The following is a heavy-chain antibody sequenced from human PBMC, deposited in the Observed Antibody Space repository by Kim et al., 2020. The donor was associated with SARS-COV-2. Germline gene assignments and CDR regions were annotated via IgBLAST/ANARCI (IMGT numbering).Heavy chain of an antibody. Sequence: GGSLRLSCAASGFTFDDYAMHWVRQAPGKGLEWVSGISWNSGSIGYADSVKGRFTISRDNAKNSLYLQMNSLRAEDTALYYCAKDTSDYRYCSGGSCHDRLAFDIWGQGTMVTVSS. CDR1: GFTFDDYA. J-gene: IGHJ3*02. V-gene: IGHV3-9*01. CDR2: ISWNSGSI. D-gene: IGHD2-15*01. CDR3: AKDTSDYRYCSGGSCHDRLAFDI.